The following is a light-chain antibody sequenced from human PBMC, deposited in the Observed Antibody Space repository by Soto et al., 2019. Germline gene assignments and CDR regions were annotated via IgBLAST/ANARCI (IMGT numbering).Light chain of an antibody. CDR2: DVS. J-gene: IGLJ1*01. CDR3: CSYAGSYTFYV. CDR1: SSDVGGYNY. V-gene: IGLV2-11*01. Sequence: QCVLTKPRSVSGSPGGSVTISCTGTSSDVGGYNYVSWYQQHPGKAPRLMIYDVSKRPSGVPDRFSGSKSGNTASLTISGLQAEDEADYYCCSYAGSYTFYVFGIGTKVTVL.